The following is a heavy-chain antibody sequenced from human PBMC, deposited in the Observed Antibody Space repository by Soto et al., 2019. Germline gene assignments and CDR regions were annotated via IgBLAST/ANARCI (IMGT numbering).Heavy chain of an antibody. Sequence: SVKVSCKASGGTFSSYAISWVRQAPGQGLEWMGGIIPIFGTANYAQRFQGRVTITADKSTSTAYMELSSLRSEDTAVYYCARAYKGYYDSSGYFNYWGQGTLVTVSS. CDR3: ARAYKGYYDSSGYFNY. D-gene: IGHD3-22*01. V-gene: IGHV1-69*06. CDR2: IIPIFGTA. CDR1: GGTFSSYA. J-gene: IGHJ4*02.